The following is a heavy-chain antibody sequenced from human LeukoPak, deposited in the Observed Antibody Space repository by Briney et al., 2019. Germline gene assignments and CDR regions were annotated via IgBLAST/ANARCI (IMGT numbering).Heavy chain of an antibody. CDR3: AREKYCTNGVCYYAFDI. J-gene: IGHJ3*02. V-gene: IGHV3-30*02. CDR2: IQNDGSNE. CDR1: GFTFRSYG. D-gene: IGHD2-8*01. Sequence: GGSLRLSCAASGFTFRSYGMHWVRQAPGKGLEWVAYIQNDGSNEQYADSVKGRFSISRDNSKNTLYLQMNSLRAEDTAVYYCAREKYCTNGVCYYAFDIWGQGKMVTVSS.